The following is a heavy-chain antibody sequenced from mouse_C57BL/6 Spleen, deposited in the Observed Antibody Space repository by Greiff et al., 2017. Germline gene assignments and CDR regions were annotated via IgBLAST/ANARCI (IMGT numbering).Heavy chain of an antibody. D-gene: IGHD2-3*01. J-gene: IGHJ1*03. CDR3: ARTGLLEYFDV. CDR2: ISSGSSTI. V-gene: IGHV5-17*01. Sequence: EVKLVESGGGLVKPGGSLKLSCAASGFTFSDYGMHWVRQAPEKGLEWVAYISSGSSTIYYADTVKGRFTISRDNAKNTLFLQMTSLRSEDTAMYYCARTGLLEYFDVWGTGTTVTVSS. CDR1: GFTFSDYG.